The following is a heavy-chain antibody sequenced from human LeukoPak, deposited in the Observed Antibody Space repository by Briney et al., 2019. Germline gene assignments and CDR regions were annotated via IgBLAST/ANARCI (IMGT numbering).Heavy chain of an antibody. J-gene: IGHJ6*02. D-gene: IGHD2-8*01. CDR1: GFALSSHW. Sequence: GGSLRLSCAASGFALSSHWMTWVRQVPGRGPEWVANVNRDGSETYYLDSVKGRFTISKDNAKNSLYLQMNSLGAEDTALYHCARNNAMDVWGQGTTVIVSS. CDR3: ARNNAMDV. V-gene: IGHV3-7*03. CDR2: VNRDGSET.